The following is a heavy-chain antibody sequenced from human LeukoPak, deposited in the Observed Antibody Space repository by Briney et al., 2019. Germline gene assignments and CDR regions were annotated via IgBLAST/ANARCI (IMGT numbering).Heavy chain of an antibody. CDR1: GYSFTSYW. D-gene: IGHD3-9*01. CDR3: ARHRYYDILTGYFLIDY. CDR2: IYPGDSDT. Sequence: GESLKISCKGSGYSFTSYWIGWVRQMPGKGLEWMGIIYPGDSDTRYSPSFQGQVTISADKSISTAYLQWSSLKASDTAIYYCARHRYYDILTGYFLIDYWGQGTLVTVSS. V-gene: IGHV5-51*01. J-gene: IGHJ4*02.